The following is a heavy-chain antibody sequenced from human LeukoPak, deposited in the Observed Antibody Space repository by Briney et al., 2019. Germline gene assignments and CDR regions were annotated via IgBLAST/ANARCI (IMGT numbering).Heavy chain of an antibody. J-gene: IGHJ3*02. D-gene: IGHD7-27*01. CDR3: ARRDTYHLGPYAFDI. Sequence: GESLKISCKGSGYSFTSYWIGWVRQMPGKGLEWMGIIYPGDSDTRYSPSFQGQVTISADKSISTAYLQWSSLKASDTAMYYCARRDTYHLGPYAFDIWGQGTMVTVSS. CDR2: IYPGDSDT. V-gene: IGHV5-51*01. CDR1: GYSFTSYW.